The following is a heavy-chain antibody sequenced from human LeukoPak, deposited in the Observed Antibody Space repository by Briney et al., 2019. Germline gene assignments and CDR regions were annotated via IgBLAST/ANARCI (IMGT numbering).Heavy chain of an antibody. D-gene: IGHD3-22*01. Sequence: SETLSLTCTVSGGSISNYYWNWIRQPPGKGLEWIGYIYYGGSTNYNPSLKSRVTISVDTSTSQFSLKLSYVTAADTAVYYCARDHYDSSGYAPSGGFDIWGEGRMVTASS. V-gene: IGHV4-59*01. CDR2: IYYGGST. CDR1: GGSISNYY. J-gene: IGHJ3*02. CDR3: ARDHYDSSGYAPSGGFDI.